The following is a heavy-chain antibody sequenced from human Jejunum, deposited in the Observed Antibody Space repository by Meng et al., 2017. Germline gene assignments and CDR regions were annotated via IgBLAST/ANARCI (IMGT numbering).Heavy chain of an antibody. D-gene: IGHD4-17*01. J-gene: IGHJ4*02. Sequence: QVQQQDSGPGLLKPSQTPSLTCTVSGGSISIDNYYWTWIRQHPGKGLEWIGYIYYSGSTYYNPSLKSRVSISVDTSENQFSLKLSSVTAADTALYYCAREATSTVTFDYWGQGTLVTVSS. CDR1: GGSISIDNYY. V-gene: IGHV4-31*03. CDR3: AREATSTVTFDY. CDR2: IYYSGST.